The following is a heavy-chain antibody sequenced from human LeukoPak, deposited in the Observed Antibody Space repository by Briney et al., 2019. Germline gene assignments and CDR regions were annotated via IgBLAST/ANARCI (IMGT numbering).Heavy chain of an antibody. J-gene: IGHJ4*02. CDR3: ARLIEDYFDY. D-gene: IGHD3-16*02. V-gene: IGHV4-39*01. CDR1: GGSISSSGYY. CDR2: IYYSGST. Sequence: SETLSLTCTVSGGSISSSGYYWGWIRQPPGKGLEWTGSIYYSGSTYYNPSLKSRVTISVDTSKNQFSLKLSSVTAADTAVYYCARLIEDYFDYWGQGTLVTVSS.